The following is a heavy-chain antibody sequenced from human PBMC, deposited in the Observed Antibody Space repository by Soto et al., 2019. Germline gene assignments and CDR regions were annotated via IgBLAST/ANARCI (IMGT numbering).Heavy chain of an antibody. J-gene: IGHJ5*02. D-gene: IGHD3-3*01. CDR3: AKNHLPQSYYDLPWFDP. CDR1: GFIFSDYG. Sequence: GGSLRLSCAASGFIFSDYGMHWVRQAPGKGLEWMAIISSDGSDKYYADSVKGRFTISRDNSKNTLYLQMNSLRAEDTAVYYCAKNHLPQSYYDLPWFDPWGQGTLVTISS. CDR2: ISSDGSDK. V-gene: IGHV3-30*18.